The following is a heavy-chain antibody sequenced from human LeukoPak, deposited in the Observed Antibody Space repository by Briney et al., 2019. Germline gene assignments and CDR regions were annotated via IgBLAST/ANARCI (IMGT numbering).Heavy chain of an antibody. V-gene: IGHV3-21*04. J-gene: IGHJ4*02. CDR2: TSSSSAYT. CDR1: GFTFSSFS. Sequence: GGSLRLSCAASGFTFSSFSMIWVRQAPGKGLEWVSSTSSSSAYTFYAESGKGRFTISRDNAKNSLFLQMNSLRAEDTAMYYCAKGTEPVMTIPDYWGQGILVTVSS. CDR3: AKGTEPVMTIPDY. D-gene: IGHD4/OR15-4a*01.